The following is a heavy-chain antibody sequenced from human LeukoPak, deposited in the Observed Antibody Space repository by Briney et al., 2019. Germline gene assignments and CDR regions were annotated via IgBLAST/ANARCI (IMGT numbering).Heavy chain of an antibody. CDR2: IIPIFGTA. D-gene: IGHD2-2*02. V-gene: IGHV1-69*01. J-gene: IGHJ4*02. CDR3: ARDSHDYTSS. Sequence: ASVMVSCKASGGTFSSYAISWVRQAPGQGLEWMGGIIPIFGTANYAQKFQGRVTITADESTSTAYMELSSLRSEDTAAYYCARDSHDYTSSWGQGTLVTVSS. CDR1: GGTFSSYA.